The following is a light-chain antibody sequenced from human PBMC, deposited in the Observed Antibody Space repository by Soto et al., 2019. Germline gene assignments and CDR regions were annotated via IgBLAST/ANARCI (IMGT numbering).Light chain of an antibody. J-gene: IGKJ1*01. V-gene: IGKV1-6*01. CDR2: AVS. CDR1: QAIRND. CDR3: LQDYNCPRT. Sequence: AIQMTQSPSSLSASVGDRVTITCRASQAIRNDLGWYQQKPGKAPKLLIYAVSHLQTGVPSRFSGSGSGTDFTLTITSLQPDDFATYYCLQDYNCPRTFGQGTKVEIK.